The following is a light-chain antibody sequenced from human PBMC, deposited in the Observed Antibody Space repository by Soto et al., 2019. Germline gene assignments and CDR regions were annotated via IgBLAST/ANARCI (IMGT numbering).Light chain of an antibody. CDR2: GAS. Sequence: EIVLTLSPGTLSLSPGEIATLSCRASQSVSNNYLDWYQQKPGQAPRLLIYGASGRATGIPDRFSGSGSGTAFTLTISRLEPEDFAVYYCQQYGSSPRTLGQGSKVEIK. V-gene: IGKV3-20*01. CDR3: QQYGSSPRT. J-gene: IGKJ1*01. CDR1: QSVSNNY.